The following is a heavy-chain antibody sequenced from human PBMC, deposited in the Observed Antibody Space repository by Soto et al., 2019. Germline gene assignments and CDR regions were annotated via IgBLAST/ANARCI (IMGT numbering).Heavy chain of an antibody. CDR1: GYTFTSYD. CDR2: MNPNSGNT. J-gene: IGHJ6*03. V-gene: IGHV1-8*01. CDR3: ARGSTMVRGVITDYYYYMDV. D-gene: IGHD3-10*01. Sequence: ASVKVSCKASGYTFTSYDINWVRQATGQGLEWMGWMNPNSGNTGYAQKFQGRVTMTRNTSISTAYMELSSLRSEDTAVYYCARGSTMVRGVITDYYYYMDVWGKGTTVTVSS.